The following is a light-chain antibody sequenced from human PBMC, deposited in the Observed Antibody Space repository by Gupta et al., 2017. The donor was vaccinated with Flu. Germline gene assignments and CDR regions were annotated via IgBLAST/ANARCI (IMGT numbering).Light chain of an antibody. Sequence: PSSVSASVGDSVTITCRASQGVSSWLAWYQEKPGKAPKLLIYAASTLQSGVPSRFSGSGSGTHFTLTIISLQPEDFTTYYCQQANSFPLTFGGGTKVEIK. CDR2: AAS. CDR1: QGVSSW. CDR3: QQANSFPLT. V-gene: IGKV1D-12*01. J-gene: IGKJ4*01.